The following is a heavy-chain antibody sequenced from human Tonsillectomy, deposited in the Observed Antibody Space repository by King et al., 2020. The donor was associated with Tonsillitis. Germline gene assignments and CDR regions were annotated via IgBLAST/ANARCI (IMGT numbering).Heavy chain of an antibody. CDR2: IYSSGLT. D-gene: IGHD3-10*01. CDR1: GGSISGGSYY. CDR3: AGRGRGGNDVFDI. V-gene: IGHV4-61*02. J-gene: IGHJ3*02. Sequence: VQLQESGPGLVKPSQTLSLTCSVSGGSISGGSYYWSWIRQPAGMGLEWLGRIYSSGLTDYNPSLKSRVTISVDTSKNQFSLNLTSVTAADTAVYYCAGRGRGGNDVFDIWGQGTMVTVSS.